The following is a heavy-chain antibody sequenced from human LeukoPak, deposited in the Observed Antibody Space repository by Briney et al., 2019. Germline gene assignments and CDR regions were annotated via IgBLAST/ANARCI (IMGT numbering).Heavy chain of an antibody. CDR1: GYSISSGYY. D-gene: IGHD1-26*01. CDR3: ARERGSGSYYPGDAFDI. Sequence: RTSETLSLTCTVSGYSISSGYYWGWIRQPPGKGLEWIGSIYHSGSTYYNPPLKSRVTISVDTSKNQFSLKLSSVTAADTAVYYCARERGSGSYYPGDAFDIWGQGTMVTVSS. V-gene: IGHV4-38-2*02. J-gene: IGHJ3*02. CDR2: IYHSGST.